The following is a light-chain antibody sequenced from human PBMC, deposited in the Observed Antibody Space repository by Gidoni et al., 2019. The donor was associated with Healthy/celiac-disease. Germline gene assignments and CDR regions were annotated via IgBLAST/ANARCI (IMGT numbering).Light chain of an antibody. Sequence: SYELTQPPSVSVSPGQTASITCSGDKLGDKYACWYQQKPGQSPVLVIYQDSKRPSGIAERFSGSNSGNTATLTISGTQAMDEADYYCQAWDSSTAYYVFGTGTMVTVL. J-gene: IGLJ1*01. CDR3: QAWDSSTAYYV. CDR1: KLGDKY. V-gene: IGLV3-1*01. CDR2: QDS.